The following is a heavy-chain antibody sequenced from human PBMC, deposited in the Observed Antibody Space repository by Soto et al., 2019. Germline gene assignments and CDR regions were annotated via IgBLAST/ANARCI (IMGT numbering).Heavy chain of an antibody. V-gene: IGHV4-59*01. CDR1: GGSISSYY. CDR2: IYYSGST. J-gene: IGHJ4*02. CDR3: ARELNGDYDY. D-gene: IGHD4-17*01. Sequence: PSETLSLTCTVSGGSISSYYWSWIRQPPGKGLEWIGYIYYSGSTNYNPSLKSRVTISVDTSKNQFSLKLSSVTAADTAVYYCARELNGDYDYWGQGTLVTVSS.